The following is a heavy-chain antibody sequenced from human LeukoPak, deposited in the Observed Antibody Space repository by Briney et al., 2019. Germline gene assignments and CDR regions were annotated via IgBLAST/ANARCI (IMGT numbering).Heavy chain of an antibody. Sequence: SVKVSCKPSGGTFSSYAISWVRQAPGQGLEWMGGIIPIFGTANYAQKFQGRVTITADESTSTAYMELSSLRSEDTAVYYCARDLGIQLWPDDAFDIWGQGTMVTVSS. CDR3: ARDLGIQLWPDDAFDI. J-gene: IGHJ3*02. V-gene: IGHV1-69*01. D-gene: IGHD5-18*01. CDR1: GGTFSSYA. CDR2: IIPIFGTA.